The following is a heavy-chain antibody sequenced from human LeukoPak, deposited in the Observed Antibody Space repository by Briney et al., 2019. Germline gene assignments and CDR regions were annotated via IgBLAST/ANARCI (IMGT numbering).Heavy chain of an antibody. Sequence: GGSLRLSCAGSGFSISNYGMNWVRQAPGRGLEWLSYIRSDSSTKYYADSVEGRFTISRDNAQNSLYLQMNSLRAEDTAVYYCARDQHPYYYDSSGYTPGGRDYYYYGMDVWGQGTTVTVSS. CDR2: IRSDSSTK. D-gene: IGHD3-22*01. CDR1: GFSISNYG. CDR3: ARDQHPYYYDSSGYTPGGRDYYYYGMDV. V-gene: IGHV3-48*01. J-gene: IGHJ6*02.